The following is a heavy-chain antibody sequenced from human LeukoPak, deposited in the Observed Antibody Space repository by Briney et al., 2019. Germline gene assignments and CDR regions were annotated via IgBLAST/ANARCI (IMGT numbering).Heavy chain of an antibody. CDR2: ISAYNGNT. V-gene: IGHV1-18*01. Sequence: ASVKVSCKASGYTFTSYGISWVRQAPGQGLEWMGWISAYNGNTNYAQKLQGRVTMTTDTSTSTAYMELRSLRSDDTAVYYCARTEGVFGDSKGTHNDYWGQGTLVTVSS. CDR3: ARTEGVFGDSKGTHNDY. D-gene: IGHD2-21*02. J-gene: IGHJ4*02. CDR1: GYTFTSYG.